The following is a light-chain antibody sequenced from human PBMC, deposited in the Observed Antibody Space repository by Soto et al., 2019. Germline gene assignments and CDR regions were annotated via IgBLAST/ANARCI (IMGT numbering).Light chain of an antibody. CDR3: QEYYSTPPT. CDR1: QSVLYSSNNENY. Sequence: DIVMTQSPDSLAVSLGERATINCKSSQSVLYSSNNENYLAWYQQRPGQPPKLLIFWASTRKSGVPDRFSGSGSGPDFTLTISSLQAEDVAVYYCQEYYSTPPTFGQGTKVEIK. J-gene: IGKJ1*01. CDR2: WAS. V-gene: IGKV4-1*01.